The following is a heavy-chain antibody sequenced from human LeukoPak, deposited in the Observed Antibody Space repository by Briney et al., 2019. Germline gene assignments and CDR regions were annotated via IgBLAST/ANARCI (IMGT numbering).Heavy chain of an antibody. D-gene: IGHD5-24*01. CDR1: GFTFNKYA. J-gene: IGHJ4*02. CDR2: ISFDEGSK. V-gene: IGHV3-30*04. CDR3: ARGRGGDGYYFFDY. Sequence: GGSLRLSCAASGFTFNKYAMHWVRQAPGKGLEWVALISFDEGSKYYADSVKGRFTISRDDSKNTVSLQMGSLRAEDTALYYCARGRGGDGYYFFDYWGQGTLVTVSS.